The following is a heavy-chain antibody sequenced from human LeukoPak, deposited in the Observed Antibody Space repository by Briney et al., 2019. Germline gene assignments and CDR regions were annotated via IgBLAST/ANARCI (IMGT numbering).Heavy chain of an antibody. CDR3: AKARGVLRYFDWLVDY. Sequence: GGSLRLSCAASGFTFSSYAMHWVRQAPGKGLEWVAVISYDGSNKYYADSVKGRFTISRDNSKNTLYLQMNSLRAEDTAVYYCAKARGVLRYFDWLVDYWGQGTLVTVSS. CDR2: ISYDGSNK. D-gene: IGHD3-9*01. V-gene: IGHV3-30-3*01. CDR1: GFTFSSYA. J-gene: IGHJ4*02.